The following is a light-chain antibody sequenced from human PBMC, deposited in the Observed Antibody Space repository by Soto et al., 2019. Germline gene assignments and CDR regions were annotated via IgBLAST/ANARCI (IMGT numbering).Light chain of an antibody. Sequence: QSALTQPASVSGSPGQSITISCTGTSSDVGGYNYISWYQQHPGKAPKLMIYEVSNRPSGVSNRLSGSKSGNTASLTISGLQAEDEADYYCSSYTRSSTLAILGGGTKLTVL. CDR3: SSYTRSSTLAI. CDR1: SSDVGGYNY. V-gene: IGLV2-14*01. CDR2: EVS. J-gene: IGLJ2*01.